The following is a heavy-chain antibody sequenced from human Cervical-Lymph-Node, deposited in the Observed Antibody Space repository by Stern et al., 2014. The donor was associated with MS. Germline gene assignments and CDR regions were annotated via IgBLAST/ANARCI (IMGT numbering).Heavy chain of an antibody. CDR2: IYYSGST. CDR1: GGSISSYY. D-gene: IGHD6-6*01. Sequence: QLQLQESGPGLVKPSETLSLTCTVSGGSISSYYWSWIRQPPGKGLEWIGYIYYSGSTNYNTSLKSRVTISVDTSKNQFSLKLSSVTAADTAVYYCARGGSSSPPFDNWGQGTLVTVSS. CDR3: ARGGSSSPPFDN. V-gene: IGHV4-59*01. J-gene: IGHJ4*02.